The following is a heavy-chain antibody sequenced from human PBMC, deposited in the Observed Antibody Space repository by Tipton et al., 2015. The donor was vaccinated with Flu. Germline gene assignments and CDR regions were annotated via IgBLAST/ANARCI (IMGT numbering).Heavy chain of an antibody. D-gene: IGHD5-24*01. J-gene: IGHJ4*02. CDR1: GGSISSYY. CDR3: ASQRWLQSFIDY. V-gene: IGHV4-59*01. Sequence: LRLSCTASGGSISSYYWGWIRQPPGEGLEWIGYIFYSGSTNYNPSLKSRVTMSVDTSNNRFSLKLSSVTAADTAVYYCASQRWLQSFIDYWGQGTLVTVSS. CDR2: IFYSGST.